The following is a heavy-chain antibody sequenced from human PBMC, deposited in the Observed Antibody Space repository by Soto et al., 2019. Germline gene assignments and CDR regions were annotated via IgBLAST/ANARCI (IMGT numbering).Heavy chain of an antibody. V-gene: IGHV4-4*07. J-gene: IGHJ6*02. CDR1: GDSISSYS. CDR3: RGYSDYDSYGIDV. Sequence: SETLSLTCTVSGDSISSYSWSLIRQVAGKGLEWIGGLYTSGSTKYSPSPKSRVTMSVDASKNQFSMRLSSVTAADTAVYYCRGYSDYDSYGIDVWAQGTTVTVSS. CDR2: LYTSGST. D-gene: IGHD5-12*01.